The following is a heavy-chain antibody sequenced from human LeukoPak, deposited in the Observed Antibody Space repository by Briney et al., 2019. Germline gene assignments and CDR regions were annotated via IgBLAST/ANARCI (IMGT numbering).Heavy chain of an antibody. CDR3: AKDRGSGWLEYFQH. V-gene: IGHV3-23*01. Sequence: GGSLRLSCAASGFTFSSYAMSWVRQAPGKGLEWVSAISGSGGSTYYADSVKGRLTISRDNSKNTLYLQMNSLRAEDTAVYYCAKDRGSGWLEYFQHWGQGTLVTVSS. CDR1: GFTFSSYA. J-gene: IGHJ1*01. D-gene: IGHD6-19*01. CDR2: ISGSGGST.